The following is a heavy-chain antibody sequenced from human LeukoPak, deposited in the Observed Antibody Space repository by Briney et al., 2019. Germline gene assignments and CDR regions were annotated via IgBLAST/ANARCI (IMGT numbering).Heavy chain of an antibody. D-gene: IGHD6-13*01. V-gene: IGHV4-59*01. CDR2: IYYSGST. CDR3: ASQPFGSSWYWFDS. J-gene: IGHJ5*01. CDR1: GGSISSYY. Sequence: SETLSLTCTVSGGSISSYYWSWIRQPPGKGLEWIGYIYYSGSTNYNPSLKSRVTISVDTSKNQFSLKVNSVSAADTAVYYCASQPFGSSWYWFDSWGQGTLVTVSS.